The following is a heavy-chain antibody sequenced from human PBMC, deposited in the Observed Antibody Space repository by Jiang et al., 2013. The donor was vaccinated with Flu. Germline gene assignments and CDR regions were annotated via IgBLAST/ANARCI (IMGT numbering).Heavy chain of an antibody. Sequence: SVKVSCKASGYTFTSYYMHWVRQAPGQGLEWMGIINPSGGSTSYAQKFQGRVTMTRDTSTSTVYMELSSLRSEDTAVYYCAREGLYYYDSSGYGKTFDYWGQGTLVTVSS. D-gene: IGHD3-22*01. V-gene: IGHV1-46*03. CDR1: GYTFTSYY. J-gene: IGHJ4*02. CDR2: INPSGGST. CDR3: AREGLYYYDSSGYGKTFDY.